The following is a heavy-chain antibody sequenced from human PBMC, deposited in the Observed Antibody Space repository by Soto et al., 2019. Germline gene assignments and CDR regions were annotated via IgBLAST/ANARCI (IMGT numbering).Heavy chain of an antibody. D-gene: IGHD1-26*01. CDR2: IYYSGTT. Sequence: QVQLQESGPGLVKPSDTLSLTCAVSGYSISSSNWWGWIRKPPGKGLEWIGYIYYSGTTYYNPSLKSRVTMSVDTSKNQCSLKLTSVTAVDTAVYYCARREIQGPIDYWGQGTLVTVSS. CDR1: GYSISSSNW. CDR3: ARREIQGPIDY. V-gene: IGHV4-28*01. J-gene: IGHJ4*02.